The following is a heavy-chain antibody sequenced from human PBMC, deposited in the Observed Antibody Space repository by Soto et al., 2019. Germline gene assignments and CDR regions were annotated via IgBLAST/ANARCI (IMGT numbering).Heavy chain of an antibody. Sequence: EVQVLESGGGLVQPGGSLRPSCAASGFTFSSYAMTWVRQTPGKGLEWVSAISGSGDSTHYADSVKGRFTISRDNSKNTLYLQMNSLRAEDTAVYYCAKSGNIAVAAVGYWGQGTLVTVSS. D-gene: IGHD6-19*01. CDR1: GFTFSSYA. V-gene: IGHV3-23*01. CDR3: AKSGNIAVAAVGY. CDR2: ISGSGDST. J-gene: IGHJ4*02.